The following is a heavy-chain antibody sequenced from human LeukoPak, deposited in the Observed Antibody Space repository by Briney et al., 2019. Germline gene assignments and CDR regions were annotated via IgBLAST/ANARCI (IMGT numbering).Heavy chain of an antibody. CDR1: GFTFSSYA. CDR3: ARVKDCSSTSCYNFDY. V-gene: IGHV3-30*04. Sequence: PGRSLRLSCAASGFTFSSYAMHWVRQAPGKGLEWAAVISYDGSNKYYADSVKGRFTISRDNSKNTLYLQMNSLRAEDTAVHYCARVKDCSSTSCYNFDYWGQGTLVTVSS. J-gene: IGHJ4*02. D-gene: IGHD2-2*01. CDR2: ISYDGSNK.